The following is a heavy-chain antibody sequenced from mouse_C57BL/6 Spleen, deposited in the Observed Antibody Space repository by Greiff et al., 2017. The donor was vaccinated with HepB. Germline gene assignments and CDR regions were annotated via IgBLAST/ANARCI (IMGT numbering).Heavy chain of an antibody. CDR2: IRNKANGYTT. Sequence: DVQLVESGGGLVQPGGSLSLSCAASGFTFTDYYMSWVRQPPGKALEWLGFIRNKANGYTTEYSASVKGRFTISRDNSQSILYLQMNALRAEDSATYYCARQLTGTPFDYWGQGTTLTVSS. CDR3: ARQLTGTPFDY. CDR1: GFTFTDYY. J-gene: IGHJ2*01. D-gene: IGHD4-1*01. V-gene: IGHV7-3*01.